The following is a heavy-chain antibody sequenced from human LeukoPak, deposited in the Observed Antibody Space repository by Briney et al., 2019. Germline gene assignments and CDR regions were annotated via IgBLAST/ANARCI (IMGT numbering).Heavy chain of an antibody. Sequence: GGSLRLSCAASGFTFSSYWMHWVRQAPGKGQVWVSRINSDGSSTSYADSVKGRFTISRDNAKNTLYLQMNSLRAEDTAVYYCARDQGYYDILTGYSAAAFDIWGQGTMVTVSS. D-gene: IGHD3-9*01. CDR3: ARDQGYYDILTGYSAAAFDI. J-gene: IGHJ3*02. CDR2: INSDGSST. V-gene: IGHV3-74*01. CDR1: GFTFSSYW.